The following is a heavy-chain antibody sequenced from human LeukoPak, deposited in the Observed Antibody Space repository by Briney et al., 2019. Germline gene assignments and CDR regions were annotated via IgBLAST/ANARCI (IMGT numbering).Heavy chain of an antibody. V-gene: IGHV3-53*01. Sequence: PGGSLRLSCAASGFTVSSNYMSWVREAPGKGLEWVSVIYSGGSTYYADSVKGRFTISRDNSKNTLYLQMNSLRAEDTAVYYCARFKRAMVRGVIIDYFDYWGQGTLVTVSS. CDR2: IYSGGST. J-gene: IGHJ4*02. CDR3: ARFKRAMVRGVIIDYFDY. D-gene: IGHD3-10*01. CDR1: GFTVSSNY.